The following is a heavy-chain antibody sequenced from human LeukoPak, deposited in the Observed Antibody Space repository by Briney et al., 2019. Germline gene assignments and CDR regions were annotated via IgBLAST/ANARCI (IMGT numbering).Heavy chain of an antibody. V-gene: IGHV3-23*01. CDR1: GFTFSSCA. CDR3: TKDQKGYNKPGEY. J-gene: IGHJ4*02. CDR2: ISVSGANT. D-gene: IGHD5-24*01. Sequence: PGGSLRLYCVASGFTFSSCAMNWVSQAPGKGLEWVSTISVSGANTYYADSVKGRFTISRDNSKDTLYLQMNSLKAEDTAVYYCTKDQKGYNKPGEYWGQGALVTVSS.